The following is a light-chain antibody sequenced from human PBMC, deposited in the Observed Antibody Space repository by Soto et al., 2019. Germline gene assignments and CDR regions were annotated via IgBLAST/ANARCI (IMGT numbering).Light chain of an antibody. CDR2: GAS. Sequence: EIVLTQSPDTLSLSPGERATLSCRASQNFGSNYLAWYQQKRGQAPRFLIYGASSRATGIPDRSSGSGSGTDFTLTISRLEPEDFEVYFCQQYGRSPTTFGQGTKVDIK. V-gene: IGKV3-20*01. CDR3: QQYGRSPTT. J-gene: IGKJ1*01. CDR1: QNFGSNY.